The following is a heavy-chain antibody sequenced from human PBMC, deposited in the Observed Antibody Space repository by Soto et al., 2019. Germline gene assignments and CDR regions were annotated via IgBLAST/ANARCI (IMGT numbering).Heavy chain of an antibody. D-gene: IGHD1-7*01. V-gene: IGHV1-69*06. Sequence: QVQLVQSGAEVKKPGSSVKVSCKASGGTFSNYVVNWVRQAPGQGLEWMGRIIPISGAANYAQKFQGRVTITADKSTSTSYMELSSLRSEDTDVYYCARDMTRTVVPYFDFWGQGTLVTVSS. J-gene: IGHJ4*02. CDR3: ARDMTRTVVPYFDF. CDR2: IIPISGAA. CDR1: GGTFSNYV.